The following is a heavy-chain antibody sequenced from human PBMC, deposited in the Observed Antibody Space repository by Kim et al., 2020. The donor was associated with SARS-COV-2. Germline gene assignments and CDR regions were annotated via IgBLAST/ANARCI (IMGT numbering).Heavy chain of an antibody. CDR2: T. J-gene: IGHJ4*02. V-gene: IGHV4-59*01. CDR3: ARLNLYGDLDY. Sequence: TTYNPSLKSRVTISVDTSKNQFSLKLSSVTAADTAVYYCARLNLYGDLDYWGQGTLVTVSS. D-gene: IGHD4-17*01.